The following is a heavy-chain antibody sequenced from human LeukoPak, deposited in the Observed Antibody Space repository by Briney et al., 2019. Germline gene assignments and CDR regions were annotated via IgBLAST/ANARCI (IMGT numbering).Heavy chain of an antibody. CDR2: ISWNSGSI. CDR1: GFTFDDYA. D-gene: IGHD3-3*01. Sequence: PRRSLRLSCSASGFTFDDYAMHWVRQAPGKGLEWVSFISWNSGSIGYADSVKGRFTICRDNAKNSLYLQMNSLRAEDTALYYCAKEVARITIFGVAPPSSGMDVWGQGTTVTVSS. J-gene: IGHJ6*02. V-gene: IGHV3-9*01. CDR3: AKEVARITIFGVAPPSSGMDV.